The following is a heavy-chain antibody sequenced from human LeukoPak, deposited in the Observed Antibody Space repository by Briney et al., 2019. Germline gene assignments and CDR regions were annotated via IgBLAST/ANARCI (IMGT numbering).Heavy chain of an antibody. J-gene: IGHJ5*02. Sequence: SQTLSLTCTVSGGSISSGGYYWSWIRQHPGKGLEWIGYIYYSGSTYYNPSLKSRVTISVDTSKNQFPLKLSSVTAADTAVYYCARGWGRFDKTQTNWFDPWGQGTLVTVSS. CDR2: IYYSGST. CDR3: ARGWGRFDKTQTNWFDP. D-gene: IGHD3-16*01. CDR1: GGSISSGGYY. V-gene: IGHV4-31*03.